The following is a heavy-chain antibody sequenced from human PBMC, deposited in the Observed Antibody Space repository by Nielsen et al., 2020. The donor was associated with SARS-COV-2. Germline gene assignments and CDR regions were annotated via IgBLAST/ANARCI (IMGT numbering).Heavy chain of an antibody. CDR3: ARAMSGGYLDAFDI. D-gene: IGHD5-12*01. J-gene: IGHJ3*02. CDR2: ISYDGSNK. V-gene: IGHV3-30-3*01. Sequence: GSLRLSCSASGFTFSAYAMHWVRQAPGKGLEWVAVISYDGSNKYYADSVKGRFTISRDNSKNTLYLQMNSLRAEDTAVYYCARAMSGGYLDAFDIWGQGTMVTVSS. CDR1: GFTFSAYA.